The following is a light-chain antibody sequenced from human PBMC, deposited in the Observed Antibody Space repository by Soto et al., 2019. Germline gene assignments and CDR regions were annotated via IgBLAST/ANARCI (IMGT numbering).Light chain of an antibody. CDR3: AAWDDSLNGPV. J-gene: IGLJ2*01. Sequence: QAVVTQPPSASGTPGQMVTISCSGSSSNIGSNTVNWYQQLPGTAPKLLIYSNNQRPSGVPDRFSGSKSGTSASLAISGLQSEDEADYYCAAWDDSLNGPVFGGGTKLTVL. V-gene: IGLV1-44*01. CDR2: SNN. CDR1: SSNIGSNT.